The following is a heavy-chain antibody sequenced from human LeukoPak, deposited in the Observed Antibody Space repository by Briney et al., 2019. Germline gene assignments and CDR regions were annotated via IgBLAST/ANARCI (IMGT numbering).Heavy chain of an antibody. CDR2: IYHSGST. Sequence: SETLSLTCTVSGYSISSGYYWGWIRQPPGKGLEWIGSIYHSGSTYYTPSLKSRVTISVDTSKNQFSLKLSSVTAADTAVYYCARVSTVAGLFDYWGQGTLVTVSS. CDR1: GYSISSGYY. D-gene: IGHD6-19*01. V-gene: IGHV4-38-2*02. CDR3: ARVSTVAGLFDY. J-gene: IGHJ4*02.